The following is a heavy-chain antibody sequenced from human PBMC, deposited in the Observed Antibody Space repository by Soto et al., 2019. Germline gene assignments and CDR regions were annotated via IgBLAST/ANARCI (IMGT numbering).Heavy chain of an antibody. D-gene: IGHD6-19*01. CDR1: GDTYSSYE. CDR3: AREAATHSSGWHY. Sequence: QVQLVQSGAEVKKPGSSVKVSCKASGDTYSSYEINWVRQAPGLGLEWMGVIVPVSGTANYAPKFQGRVTLIADVSTGTTYRELSSLRSEDTAVYFCAREAATHSSGWHYWGQGNLVNVSS. J-gene: IGHJ4*02. CDR2: IVPVSGTA. V-gene: IGHV1-69*12.